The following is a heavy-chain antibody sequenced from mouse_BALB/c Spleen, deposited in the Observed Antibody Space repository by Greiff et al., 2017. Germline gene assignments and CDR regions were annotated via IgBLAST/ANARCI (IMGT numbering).Heavy chain of an antibody. CDR2: IDPANGNT. D-gene: IGHD2-4*01. Sequence: EVQLQQSGAELVKPGASVKLSCTASGFNIKDTYMPWVKQRPEQGLEWIGRIDPANGNTKYDPKFQGKATITADTSSNTAYLQLSSLTSEDTAVYYCALYDYDWFAYWGQGTLVTVSA. J-gene: IGHJ3*01. V-gene: IGHV14-3*02. CDR1: GFNIKDTY. CDR3: ALYDYDWFAY.